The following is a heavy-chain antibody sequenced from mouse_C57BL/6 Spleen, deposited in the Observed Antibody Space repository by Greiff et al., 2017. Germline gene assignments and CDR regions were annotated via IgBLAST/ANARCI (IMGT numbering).Heavy chain of an antibody. D-gene: IGHD2-4*01. V-gene: IGHV1-63*01. Sequence: QVQLQQSGAELVRPGTSVKMSCKASGYTFTNYWIGWAKQRPGHGLEWIGDIYPGGGYTNYNEKFKGQATLTADKSSSTAYMQFSSLTSEYSAIXYWARIRDYLGGEAMDYWGKETSVTVSS. CDR2: IYPGGGYT. CDR3: ARIRDYLGGEAMDY. CDR1: GYTFTNYW. J-gene: IGHJ4*01.